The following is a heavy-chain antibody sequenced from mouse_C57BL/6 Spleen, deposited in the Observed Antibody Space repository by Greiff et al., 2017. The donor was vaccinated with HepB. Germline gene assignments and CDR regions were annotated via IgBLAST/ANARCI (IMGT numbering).Heavy chain of an antibody. CDR1: GFTFSDYG. D-gene: IGHD1-1*01. Sequence: EVHLVESGGGLVKPGGSLKLSCAASGFTFSDYGMHWVRQAPEKGLEWVAYISSGSSTINYADTVKGRFTISRDNAKNTLFLQMTSLRSEDTAMYYCARPYYYGSSYFDYWGQGTTLTVSS. CDR2: ISSGSSTI. V-gene: IGHV5-17*01. J-gene: IGHJ2*01. CDR3: ARPYYYGSSYFDY.